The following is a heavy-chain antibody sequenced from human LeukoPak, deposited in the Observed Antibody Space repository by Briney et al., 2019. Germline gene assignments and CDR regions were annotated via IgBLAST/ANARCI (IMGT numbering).Heavy chain of an antibody. D-gene: IGHD6-13*01. CDR1: GGSLSSYY. CDR2: INYSGGT. J-gene: IGHJ4*02. Sequence: SETLSLTCTVSGGSLSSYYWTWIRQPPGKGLEWIGYINYSGGTNYNPSLNSRVTISVDTSKNRFSLKVSSVTAADTALYYCAGATIAAAGFSLDFWGQGTLVTVSS. CDR3: AGATIAAAGFSLDF. V-gene: IGHV4-59*01.